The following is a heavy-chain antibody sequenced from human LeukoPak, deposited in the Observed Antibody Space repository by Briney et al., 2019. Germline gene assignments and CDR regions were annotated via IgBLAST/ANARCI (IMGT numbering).Heavy chain of an antibody. Sequence: QSGGSLRLSCAASGFTFSSYEMNWVRQAPGKGLEWVSGISWNSGSIGYADSVKGRFTISRDNAKNSLYLQMNSLRAEDTALYYCARESGDYGDIDYWGQGTLVTVSS. CDR2: ISWNSGSI. D-gene: IGHD4-17*01. J-gene: IGHJ4*02. CDR3: ARESGDYGDIDY. V-gene: IGHV3-9*01. CDR1: GFTFSSYE.